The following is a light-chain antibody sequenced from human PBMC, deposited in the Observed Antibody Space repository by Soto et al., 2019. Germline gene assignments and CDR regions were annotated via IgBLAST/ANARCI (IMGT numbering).Light chain of an antibody. Sequence: QSVLTQPPSASGTPGQRVTISCSGSSSNIGTHYVYWYQQFPGTAPKVLIHRNDRRPSGVPDRFSASKSATSASLTVSGLQAEDEADYYCSSYAGSNNFVFGTGTKLTVL. V-gene: IGLV1-47*01. J-gene: IGLJ1*01. CDR2: RND. CDR3: SSYAGSNNFV. CDR1: SSNIGTHY.